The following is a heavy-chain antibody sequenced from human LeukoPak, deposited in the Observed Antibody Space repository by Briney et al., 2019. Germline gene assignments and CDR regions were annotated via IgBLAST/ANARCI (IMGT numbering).Heavy chain of an antibody. Sequence: PSETLSLTCTVSGGSISSGSYYWSWIRQPAGKGLEWIGRIYTSGSTNYNPSLKSRVTISVDTSKNQFSLKLSSVTAADTAVYYCARDSFIAAAGDYYYYGMDVWGQGTTVTVSS. CDR2: IYTSGST. CDR1: GGSISSGSYY. J-gene: IGHJ6*02. D-gene: IGHD6-13*01. CDR3: ARDSFIAAAGDYYYYGMDV. V-gene: IGHV4-61*02.